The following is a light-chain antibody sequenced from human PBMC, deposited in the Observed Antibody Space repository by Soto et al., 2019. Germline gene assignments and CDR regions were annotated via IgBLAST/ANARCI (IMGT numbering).Light chain of an antibody. CDR1: SGSIASNY. V-gene: IGLV6-57*03. CDR3: QSYDSSNLHVV. J-gene: IGLJ2*01. Sequence: NFMLTQPHSVSESPGKTVTISCTRSSGSIASNYVQWYQQRPGSAPTTVIYEDNQRPSGVPDRFSGSIDSSSNSASLTISGLKTEDEADYYCQSYDSSNLHVVFGGGTK. CDR2: EDN.